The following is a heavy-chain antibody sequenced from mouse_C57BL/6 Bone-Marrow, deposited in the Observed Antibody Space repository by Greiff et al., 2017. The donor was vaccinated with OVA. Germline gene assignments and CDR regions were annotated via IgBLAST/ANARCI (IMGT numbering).Heavy chain of an antibody. Sequence: VQLQQSGAELVKPGASVKMSCKASGYTFTSYWITWVKQRPGQGLEWIGDIYPGSGSTNYNEKFKSKATLTVDTSSSTAYMQLSSLTSEDSAVYYCASKGYGYDGYFDVWGTGTTVTVSS. CDR3: ASKGYGYDGYFDV. D-gene: IGHD2-2*01. V-gene: IGHV1-55*01. CDR2: IYPGSGST. J-gene: IGHJ1*03. CDR1: GYTFTSYW.